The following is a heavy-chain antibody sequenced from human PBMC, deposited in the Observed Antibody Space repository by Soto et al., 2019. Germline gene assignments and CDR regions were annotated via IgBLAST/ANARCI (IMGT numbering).Heavy chain of an antibody. CDR1: GFTFSRYW. Sequence: GVSLRLSCAASGFTFSRYWLNWFRQAPGKGLEWVANIKQDGTEKNYVDSVKGRFTISRDNARKSLYLQMDSLRAEDTAVYFCARGDTPMITGMDSFDIWGQGTMVTVSS. V-gene: IGHV3-7*01. CDR3: ARGDTPMITGMDSFDI. J-gene: IGHJ3*02. D-gene: IGHD5-18*01. CDR2: IKQDGTEK.